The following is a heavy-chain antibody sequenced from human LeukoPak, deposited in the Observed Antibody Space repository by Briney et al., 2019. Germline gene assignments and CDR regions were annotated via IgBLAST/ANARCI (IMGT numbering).Heavy chain of an antibody. CDR3: ARDRVPWGGITGTNGDAFDI. Sequence: GGSLSLSCAASGFTFSGYSMNWVRQAPGKGLEWVSSISSSSSYIYYADSVKGRFTISRDNAKNSLYLQMNSLRAEDTAVYYCARDRVPWGGITGTNGDAFDIWGQGTMVTVSS. J-gene: IGHJ3*02. CDR2: ISSSSSYI. D-gene: IGHD1-20*01. CDR1: GFTFSGYS. V-gene: IGHV3-21*01.